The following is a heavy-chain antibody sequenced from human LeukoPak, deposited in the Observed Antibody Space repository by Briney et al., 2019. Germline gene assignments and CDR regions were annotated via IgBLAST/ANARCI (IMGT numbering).Heavy chain of an antibody. CDR3: ARDVAGAAVADDFDC. Sequence: PSETLSLTCAVYGGSFSGYYWSWIRQPPGKGLQWIGSIFYSGTTFYNPSLRSRVTISVDTSKNQFSLKLTSVTAADTALYYCARDVAGAAVADDFDCWGQGTLVTVSS. J-gene: IGHJ4*02. V-gene: IGHV4-34*12. CDR1: GGSFSGYY. D-gene: IGHD6-19*01. CDR2: IFYSGTT.